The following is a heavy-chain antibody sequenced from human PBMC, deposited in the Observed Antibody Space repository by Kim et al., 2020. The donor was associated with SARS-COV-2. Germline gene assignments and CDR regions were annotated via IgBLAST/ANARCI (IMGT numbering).Heavy chain of an antibody. J-gene: IGHJ4*02. V-gene: IGHV3-23*01. CDR2: ISGSGGST. CDR1: GFTFSSYA. Sequence: GGSLRLSCAASGFTFSSYAMSWVRQAPGKGLEWVSAISGSGGSTYYEDSVKGRFTISRDNSKNTLYLQMNSLRAEDTAVYYCAPISSSWPGVDVFDYWGQGTLVTVSS. D-gene: IGHD6-13*01. CDR3: APISSSWPGVDVFDY.